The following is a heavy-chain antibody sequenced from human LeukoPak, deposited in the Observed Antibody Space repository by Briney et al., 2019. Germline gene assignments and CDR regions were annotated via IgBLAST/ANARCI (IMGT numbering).Heavy chain of an antibody. D-gene: IGHD3-3*01. CDR1: GGSISSYY. CDR2: IYSSGSA. Sequence: SETLSLTCTVSGGSISSYYWSWIRQPPGKGLEWIGYIYSSGSAYYNPSLKSRVTISVDTSKNQFSLRLSSVTAADTAVYYCQSRYLEWLLEYWGQGTLVTVSS. CDR3: QSRYLEWLLEY. J-gene: IGHJ4*02. V-gene: IGHV4-59*04.